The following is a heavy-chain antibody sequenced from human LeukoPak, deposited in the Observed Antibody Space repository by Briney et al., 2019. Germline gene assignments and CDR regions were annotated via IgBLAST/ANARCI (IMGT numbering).Heavy chain of an antibody. Sequence: SETLSLTCTVSGGSIRGYFWSWIRQPPGKGLEWIGHIYSSGSTTYTPSLQGRVTISLDTSKNQFSLKLSSVTAADTAVYYCARSITSSWYGDFQHWGQGTLVTVSS. V-gene: IGHV4-59*01. J-gene: IGHJ1*01. D-gene: IGHD6-13*01. CDR2: IYSSGST. CDR3: ARSITSSWYGDFQH. CDR1: GGSIRGYF.